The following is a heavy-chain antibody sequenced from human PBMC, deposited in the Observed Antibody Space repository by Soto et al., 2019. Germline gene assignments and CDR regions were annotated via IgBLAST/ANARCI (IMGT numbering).Heavy chain of an antibody. V-gene: IGHV4-61*01. CDR1: GGSVSSGSYY. D-gene: IGHD3-10*01. CDR2: IYYSGST. CDR3: ARGWFGELFRYNWFDP. Sequence: QVQLQESGPGLVKPSETLSLTCTVSGGSVSSGSYYWSWIRQPPGKGLEWIGYIYYSGSTNYNPSLKRRVTIPVDTSKNQFSLKLSSVTAGDTAVYYCARGWFGELFRYNWFDPRGQGTLVTVSS. J-gene: IGHJ5*02.